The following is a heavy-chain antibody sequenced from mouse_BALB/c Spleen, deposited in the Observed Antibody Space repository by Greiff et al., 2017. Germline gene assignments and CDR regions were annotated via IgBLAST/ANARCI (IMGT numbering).Heavy chain of an antibody. V-gene: IGHV5-6-5*01. CDR3: ARGGRYDYDQGYAMDY. Sequence: EVKLVESGGGLVKPGGSLKLSCAASGFTFSSYAMSWVRQTPEKRLEWVASISSGGSTYYPDSVKGRFTISRDNARNILYLQMSSLRSEDTAMYYCARGGRYDYDQGYAMDYWGQGTSVTVSS. CDR2: ISSGGST. D-gene: IGHD2-4*01. J-gene: IGHJ4*01. CDR1: GFTFSSYA.